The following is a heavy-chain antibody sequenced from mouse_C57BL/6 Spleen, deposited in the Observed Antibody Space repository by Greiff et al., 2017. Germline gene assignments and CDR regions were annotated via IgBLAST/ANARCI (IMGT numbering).Heavy chain of an antibody. CDR1: GYTFTSYW. CDR3: AMGYGSSYPAGTGYAMDY. J-gene: IGHJ4*01. CDR2: IHPSDSDT. D-gene: IGHD1-1*01. V-gene: IGHV1-74*01. Sequence: QVQLQQPGAELVKPGASVKVSCKASGYTFTSYWMHWVKQRPGQGLEWIGRIHPSDSDTNYNQKFKGKATLTVDKSSSTAYMQLSSLTSEDSAVYYCAMGYGSSYPAGTGYAMDYWGQGTSVTVSS.